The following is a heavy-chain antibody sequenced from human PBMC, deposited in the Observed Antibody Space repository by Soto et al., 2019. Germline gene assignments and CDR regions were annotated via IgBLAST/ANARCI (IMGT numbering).Heavy chain of an antibody. Sequence: PGGSLRLSCAASGFTFSSYAMHWVRQAPGKGLEWVAVISYDGSNKYYADSVKGRFTISRDNSKNTLYLQMNSLRAEDTAVYYCARPIAAAGLGEDIGYYYYGMDVWGQGTTVTVSS. J-gene: IGHJ6*02. CDR3: ARPIAAAGLGEDIGYYYYGMDV. V-gene: IGHV3-30-3*01. CDR1: GFTFSSYA. D-gene: IGHD6-13*01. CDR2: ISYDGSNK.